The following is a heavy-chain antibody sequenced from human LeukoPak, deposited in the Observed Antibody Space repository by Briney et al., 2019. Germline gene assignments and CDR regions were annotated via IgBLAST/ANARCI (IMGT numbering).Heavy chain of an antibody. CDR3: AKYHGRAAAGDY. D-gene: IGHD6-13*01. CDR1: GFTFSSYG. Sequence: GGSLRLSCAASGFTFSSYGMHWVRQAPGKGLEWVAVIWYDGSNKYYADSVKGRFTISRDNSKNTLYLQMNSLRAEDTAVYYCAKYHGRAAAGDYWGQGTLVTVSS. CDR2: IWYDGSNK. V-gene: IGHV3-33*06. J-gene: IGHJ4*02.